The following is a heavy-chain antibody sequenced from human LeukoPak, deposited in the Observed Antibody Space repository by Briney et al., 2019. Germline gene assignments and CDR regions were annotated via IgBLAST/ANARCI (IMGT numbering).Heavy chain of an antibody. D-gene: IGHD2-2*01. CDR2: IIPIFGTA. V-gene: IGHV1-69*05. CDR1: GGTFSRHT. CDR3: ARENCSGTSCYYYFDY. Sequence: SVKVSCKSSGGTFSRHTISWVRQAPGQGLEWMGGIIPIFGTANYAQKFQGRVTITTDESTSTAYMELSSLRSEDTAVYCCARENCSGTSCYYYFDYWGQGTLVTVSS. J-gene: IGHJ4*02.